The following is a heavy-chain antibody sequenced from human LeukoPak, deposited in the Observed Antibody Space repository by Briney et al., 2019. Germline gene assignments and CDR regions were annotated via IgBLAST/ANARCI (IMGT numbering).Heavy chain of an antibody. CDR3: AKDAYGGPGEGHDY. J-gene: IGHJ4*02. V-gene: IGHV3-23*01. CDR1: GFTFTSYA. CDR2: ISGSGGSI. D-gene: IGHD2-15*01. Sequence: GGSLRLSCAASGFTFTSYAMSWVRQAPGKGLEWVSAISGSGGSIYYADSVKGRFTISRDNSKNTLYLQMNSLRAEDTAVYYCAKDAYGGPGEGHDYWGQGTLVTVSS.